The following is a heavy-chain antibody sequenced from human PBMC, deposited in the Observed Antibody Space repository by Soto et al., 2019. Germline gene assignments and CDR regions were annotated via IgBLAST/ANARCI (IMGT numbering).Heavy chain of an antibody. CDR3: VRENLAFQGAFDL. CDR2: ITGTSAFT. CDR1: GFVFSDFQ. D-gene: IGHD3-16*01. V-gene: IGHV3-21*01. J-gene: IGHJ4*02. Sequence: PGGSLRLSCAASGFVFSDFQFNWVRQAPGGGLEWLSSITGTSAFTEYAESIEGRFTISRDNPNKLLFLHMDNLRPEDTAVYYCVRENLAFQGAFDLWGQGTLVTVSS.